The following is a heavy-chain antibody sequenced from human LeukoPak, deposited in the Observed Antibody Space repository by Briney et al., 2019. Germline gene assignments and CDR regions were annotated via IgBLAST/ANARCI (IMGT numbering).Heavy chain of an antibody. J-gene: IGHJ4*02. CDR3: ARTTGNYGYYFDY. V-gene: IGHV4-59*01. CDR1: GGSINYYY. CDR2: IYYRGST. Sequence: PSETLSLTCTVSGGSINYYYWSWLRPPPGKGLEWIGYIYYRGSTNYNPSLNSRVTISVDTSKNQFSLKLTSVSAADTAVYYCARTTGNYGYYFDYWGQGTLVTVSS. D-gene: IGHD1-7*01.